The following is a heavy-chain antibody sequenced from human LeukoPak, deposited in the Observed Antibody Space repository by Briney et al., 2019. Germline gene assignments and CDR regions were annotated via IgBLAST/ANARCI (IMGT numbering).Heavy chain of an antibody. D-gene: IGHD5/OR15-5a*01. Sequence: PGGSLRPSCAASGFTFSSYWMNWVRQAPGKGLEWVANIKEDGSEKYYVDSVKGRFTISRDNGKNSLYLQMNSLRAEDTAVFYCARSPVARYSVYDYTFDYWGQGTLVTVSS. CDR2: IKEDGSEK. J-gene: IGHJ4*02. V-gene: IGHV3-7*01. CDR3: ARSPVARYSVYDYTFDY. CDR1: GFTFSSYW.